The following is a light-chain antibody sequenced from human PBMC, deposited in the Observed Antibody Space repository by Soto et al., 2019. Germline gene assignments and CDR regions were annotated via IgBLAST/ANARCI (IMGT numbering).Light chain of an antibody. CDR1: SSDIGGYNY. CDR2: DVT. Sequence: QSALTQPASVSGSPGQSITISCTGSSSDIGGYNYVSWYQQHPGKAPKLLIYDVTYRPSGISDRFSGSKSGNTASLTISGLQHDDEADYSCSSYGASSTLFGGGTKLTVL. CDR3: SSYGASSTL. J-gene: IGLJ2*01. V-gene: IGLV2-14*03.